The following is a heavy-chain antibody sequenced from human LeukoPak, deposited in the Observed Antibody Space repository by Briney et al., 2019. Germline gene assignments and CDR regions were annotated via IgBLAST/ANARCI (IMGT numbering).Heavy chain of an antibody. D-gene: IGHD3-10*01. CDR1: GGTFSSYA. CDR2: IIPIFGTA. V-gene: IGHV1-69*13. J-gene: IGHJ6*02. Sequence: ASVKVSCTASGGTFSSYAISWVRQAPGQGLEWMGGIIPIFGTANYAQKFQGRVTITADESTSTAYMELSSLRSEDTAVYYCARPYYYGSGSYRYGMDVWGQGTTVTVSS. CDR3: ARPYYYGSGSYRYGMDV.